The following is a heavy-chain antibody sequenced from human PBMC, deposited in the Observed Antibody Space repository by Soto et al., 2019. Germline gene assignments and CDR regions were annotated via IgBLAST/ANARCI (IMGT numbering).Heavy chain of an antibody. CDR3: ARAHDSSGYYFYYYYYGMDV. J-gene: IGHJ6*02. D-gene: IGHD3-22*01. CDR2: ISGSGSST. Sequence: GGSLRLSCAASGFTFNNYAMSWVRQAPGKGLEWVSVISGSGSSTNYADSVKGRFTISRDKSKNTLYLQMNSLRAEDTAVYYCARAHDSSGYYFYYYYYGMDVWGQGTTVTVSS. V-gene: IGHV3-23*01. CDR1: GFTFNNYA.